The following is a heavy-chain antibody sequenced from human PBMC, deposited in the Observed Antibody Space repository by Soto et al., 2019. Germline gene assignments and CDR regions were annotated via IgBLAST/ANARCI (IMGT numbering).Heavy chain of an antibody. CDR2: ITTTSSTM. Sequence: GGSLRLSCTPSGFIFRDYSMNWVRQAPGKGLEWISYITTTSSTMYYADSVKGRFTISRDNAKNLLYLQMNSLRDEDTAVYYCARDSSGRQYYGMDVWGRGTTVTVSS. J-gene: IGHJ6*02. CDR3: ARDSSGRQYYGMDV. V-gene: IGHV3-48*02. D-gene: IGHD3-22*01. CDR1: GFIFRDYS.